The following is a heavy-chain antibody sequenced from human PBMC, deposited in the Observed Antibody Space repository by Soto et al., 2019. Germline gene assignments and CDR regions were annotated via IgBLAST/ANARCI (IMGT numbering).Heavy chain of an antibody. CDR1: GFTFSSYE. CDR2: ISSSGSTI. J-gene: IGHJ4*02. D-gene: IGHD3-16*01. Sequence: GGSLRLSCAASGFTFSSYEMNWVRQAPGKGLEWVSYISSSGSTIYYADSVKGRFTISRDHAKNSLELQMNSLRADDTALYYCARESFSASPNFFDYWGRGTQVTVSS. CDR3: ARESFSASPNFFDY. V-gene: IGHV3-48*03.